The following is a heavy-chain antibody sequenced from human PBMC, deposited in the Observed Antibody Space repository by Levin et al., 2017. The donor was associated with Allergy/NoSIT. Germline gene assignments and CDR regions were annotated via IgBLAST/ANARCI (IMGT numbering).Heavy chain of an antibody. V-gene: IGHV3-23*01. CDR3: AKDRGGSYYYDYGMDV. D-gene: IGHD1-26*01. Sequence: GESLKISCAASGFTFSSYAMSWVRQAPGKGLEWVSAISGSGGSTYYADSVKGRFTISRDNSKNTLYLQMNSLRAEDTAVYYCAKDRGGSYYYDYGMDVWGQGTTVTVSS. CDR1: GFTFSSYA. CDR2: ISGSGGST. J-gene: IGHJ6*02.